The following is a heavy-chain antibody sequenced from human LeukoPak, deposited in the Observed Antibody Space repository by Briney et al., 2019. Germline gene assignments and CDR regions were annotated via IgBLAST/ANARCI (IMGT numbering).Heavy chain of an antibody. CDR1: GYTFTSYG. J-gene: IGHJ4*02. Sequence: ASVKVSCKASGYTFTSYGTGWGRQGPGQGLEWMGWTSAHNDDTNYAETLHGRLTMTTDISTSTAYTELTSLRSDDTAVYYCARDWDSRNDYFDPWGQGTLVIVST. D-gene: IGHD1-1*01. CDR3: ARDWDSRNDYFDP. CDR2: TSAHNDDT. V-gene: IGHV1-18*01.